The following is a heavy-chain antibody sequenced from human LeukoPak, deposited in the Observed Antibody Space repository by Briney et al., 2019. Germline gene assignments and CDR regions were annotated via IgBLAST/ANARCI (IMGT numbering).Heavy chain of an antibody. Sequence: SETLSLTCTVSGGSVGRGGYYWGWIRQPPGGGLEWIGDIYDIRNTNCNPSLKSRVTMSLDPSKNQFSLKLNSVTAADTAVYYCARTQSQSGSYRYYFAYWGQGTLVTVSS. CDR3: ARTQSQSGSYRYYFAY. J-gene: IGHJ4*02. CDR2: IYDIRNT. D-gene: IGHD1-26*01. V-gene: IGHV4-61*08. CDR1: GGSVGRGGYY.